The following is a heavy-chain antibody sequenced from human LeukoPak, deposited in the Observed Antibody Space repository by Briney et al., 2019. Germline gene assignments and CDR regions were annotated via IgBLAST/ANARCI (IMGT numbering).Heavy chain of an antibody. CDR1: GGTINNFA. CDR2: LSPVLA. D-gene: IGHD6-6*01. CDR3: ARDREISARPGGWFDP. Sequence: ASVRVSCKVAGGTINNFAISWVRQAPGQGLEWMGGLSPVLATYAQKFQGRVTITADESTDTVYMELGSLTSEDTATYFCARDREISARPGGWFDPWGQGTLVTVSS. V-gene: IGHV1-69*13. J-gene: IGHJ5*02.